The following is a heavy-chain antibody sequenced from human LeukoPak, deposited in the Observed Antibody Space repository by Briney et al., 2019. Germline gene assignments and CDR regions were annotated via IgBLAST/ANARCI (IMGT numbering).Heavy chain of an antibody. CDR3: AKDRGYGDYELDY. Sequence: GGSLRLSCAASGFTFSSYGMHWVRQAPGKGLEWVAVISYDGSNKYYADSVKGRFTISRDNSKNTLYLQVNSLRAEDTAVHYCAKDRGYGDYELDYWGQGTLVTVSS. CDR2: ISYDGSNK. CDR1: GFTFSSYG. D-gene: IGHD4-17*01. J-gene: IGHJ4*02. V-gene: IGHV3-30*18.